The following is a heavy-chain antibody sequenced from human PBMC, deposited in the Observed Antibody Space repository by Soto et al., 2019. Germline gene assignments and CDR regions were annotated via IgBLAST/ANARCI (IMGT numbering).Heavy chain of an antibody. CDR2: INHSGST. CDR1: GGSFSGYY. D-gene: IGHD3-3*01. Sequence: SETLSLTCAVYGGSFSGYYWSWIRQPPGKGLEWIGEINHSGSTNYNPSLKSRVTISVDTSKNQFSLKLSSVTAADTAVYYCARLGQDFWSGYYDTPDYWGQGTLVTISS. J-gene: IGHJ4*02. V-gene: IGHV4-34*01. CDR3: ARLGQDFWSGYYDTPDY.